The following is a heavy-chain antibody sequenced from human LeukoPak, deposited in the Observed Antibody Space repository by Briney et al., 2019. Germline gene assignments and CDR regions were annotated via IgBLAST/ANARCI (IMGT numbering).Heavy chain of an antibody. Sequence: SETLSLTCTVSGGSISSGGYYWSWIRQHPGKGLEWIGYIYYSGSTYYNPSLKSRVTISVDTSKNQFSLKLSSVTAADTAMYYCARHRDSSGYKYAFDIWGQGKRVTVSS. CDR1: GGSISSGGYY. J-gene: IGHJ3*02. CDR2: IYYSGST. D-gene: IGHD3-22*01. CDR3: ARHRDSSGYKYAFDI. V-gene: IGHV4-31*03.